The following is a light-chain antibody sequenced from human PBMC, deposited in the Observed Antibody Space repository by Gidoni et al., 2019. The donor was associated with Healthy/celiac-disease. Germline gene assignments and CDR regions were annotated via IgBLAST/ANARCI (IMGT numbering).Light chain of an antibody. CDR3: QQSYSTPRS. J-gene: IGKJ2*03. CDR2: AAS. CDR1: QSISSY. Sequence: DIQMTQSPSSLSASVGDRVTITCRASQSISSYLNWYQQKPGKAPKLLIYAASSLQSGVTSRFSGSGSGTDFTLTISSLQHEDFATYYCQQSYSTPRSFGQXTKLEIK. V-gene: IGKV1-39*01.